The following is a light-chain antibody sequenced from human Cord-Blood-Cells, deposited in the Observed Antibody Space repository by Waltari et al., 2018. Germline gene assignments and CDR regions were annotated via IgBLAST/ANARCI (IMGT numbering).Light chain of an antibody. CDR1: SSNIGSNY. CDR3: VAWDDSLSGWV. CDR2: RNN. Sequence: QSVLTQPPSASGTPGQRVTISCSGSSSNIGSNYVYWYQQLPGTAPKLLIYRNNQRPSGVPDRFSGSKSGTSASLAISGVRSEDEADYYCVAWDDSLSGWVFGGGTKLTVL. J-gene: IGLJ3*02. V-gene: IGLV1-47*01.